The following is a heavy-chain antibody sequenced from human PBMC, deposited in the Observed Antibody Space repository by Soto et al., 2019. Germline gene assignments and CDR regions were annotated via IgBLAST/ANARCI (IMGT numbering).Heavy chain of an antibody. CDR3: ARGGSTVTFPN. Sequence: QVQLVESGGGLVKPGGSLRLSCAASGFTFSDYYMSWIRQAPGKGLEWISYISNGGGAISYAGSVKGRFTISRDNAKNSLFLQMNNLRAEDTAVYYWARGGSTVTFPNWGQEPLVPVSS. D-gene: IGHD4-17*01. J-gene: IGHJ4*02. CDR1: GFTFSDYY. CDR2: ISNGGGAI. V-gene: IGHV3-11*01.